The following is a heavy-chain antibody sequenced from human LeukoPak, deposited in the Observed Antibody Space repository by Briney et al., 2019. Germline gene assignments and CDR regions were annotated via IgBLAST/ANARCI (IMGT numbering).Heavy chain of an antibody. J-gene: IGHJ4*02. D-gene: IGHD4-17*01. CDR1: GGSFSGYY. CDR3: ARRTTVPTYYFDY. CDR2: IYTSGST. V-gene: IGHV4-59*10. Sequence: SETLSLTCAVYGGSFSGYYWSWIRQPAGKGLEWIGRIYTSGSTNYNPSLKSRVTMSVDTSKNQFSLKLSSLTAADTAVYYCARRTTVPTYYFDYWGQGTLVTVSS.